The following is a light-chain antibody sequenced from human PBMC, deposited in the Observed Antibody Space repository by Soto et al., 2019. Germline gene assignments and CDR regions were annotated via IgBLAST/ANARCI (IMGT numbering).Light chain of an antibody. V-gene: IGKV3-15*01. CDR2: GAS. CDR3: QQYNNWPGT. CDR1: QSVSSN. J-gene: IGKJ1*01. Sequence: EILMTQFPATLSVSPGERATLSCRASQSVSSNLAWYQQKPGQAPRLLIYGASTRATGIPARFSGSGSGTEFTLTISSLQSEDFAVYYCQQYNNWPGTFGQGTKVDIK.